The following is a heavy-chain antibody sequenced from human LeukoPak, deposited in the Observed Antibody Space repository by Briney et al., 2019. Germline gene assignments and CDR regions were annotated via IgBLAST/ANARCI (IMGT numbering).Heavy chain of an antibody. J-gene: IGHJ5*02. CDR1: GYTFTCYY. V-gene: IGHV1-2*02. Sequence: GASVKVSCKASGYTFTCYYMHWVRQAPGQGLEWMGWINPNSGGTNYAQKFQGRVTMTRDTSISTAYMELSRLRSDDTAVYYYATATTVTTEWFDPWGQGTLVTVSS. D-gene: IGHD4-17*01. CDR2: INPNSGGT. CDR3: ATATTVTTEWFDP.